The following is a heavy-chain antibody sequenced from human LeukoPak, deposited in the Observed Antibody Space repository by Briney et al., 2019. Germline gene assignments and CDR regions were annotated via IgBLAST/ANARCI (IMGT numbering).Heavy chain of an antibody. CDR3: AKSIYSSTSCHDY. CDR1: GFTFSSYG. V-gene: IGHV3-30*18. D-gene: IGHD2-2*01. CDR2: ISSDGGNK. J-gene: IGHJ4*02. Sequence: PGRSLRLSCAASGFTFSSYGMHWVRQAPGKGLEWEAVISSDGGNKYYADSVKGRFTISRDNSKNTLYLQMNSLRAEDTAVYYCAKSIYSSTSCHDYWGQGTLVTVSS.